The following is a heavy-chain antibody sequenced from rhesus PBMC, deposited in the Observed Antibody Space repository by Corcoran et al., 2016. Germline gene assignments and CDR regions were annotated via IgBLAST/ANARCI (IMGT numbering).Heavy chain of an antibody. D-gene: IGHD3-34*01. Sequence: QVQLQESGPGLVKPSETLSLTCAVSGGSISDDYYWSWIRQPPGKGLEWIGYIYGSGGGTNYNPSLKNRVTISIYTSKTHIALKLSSVTAADTAVYYCARVAGVIINWYFDLWGPGTPITISS. J-gene: IGHJ2*01. CDR1: GGSISDDYY. CDR2: IYGSGGGT. CDR3: ARVAGVIINWYFDL. V-gene: IGHV4-106*01.